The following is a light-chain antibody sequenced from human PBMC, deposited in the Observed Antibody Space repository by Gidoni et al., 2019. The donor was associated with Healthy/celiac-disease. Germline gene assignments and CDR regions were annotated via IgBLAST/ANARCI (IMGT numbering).Light chain of an antibody. CDR3: QHFGN. CDR2: GAS. Sequence: EIVLTQSPGTLSLSPGQSATLSCRASQSISSSQLGWYQQKTGQAPRPLMYGASSRATGIPDRFSGSGSGTDFTLTISRLEPEDFAVYYCQHFGNFGGGTKVE. J-gene: IGKJ4*01. CDR1: QSISSSQ. V-gene: IGKV3-20*01.